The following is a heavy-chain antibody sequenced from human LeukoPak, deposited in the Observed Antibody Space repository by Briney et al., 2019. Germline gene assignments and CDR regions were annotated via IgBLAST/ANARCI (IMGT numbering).Heavy chain of an antibody. Sequence: VASVKVSCKASGYTFTSHGISWVRQAPGQGLEWMGWISGSSSNTNYAQRLQGRVTMTTDTSTTTAYMELRSLRSDDTAVYYCARATGTWGHDGFDIWGQGTMVTVSS. V-gene: IGHV1-18*01. CDR2: ISGSSSNT. CDR3: ARATGTWGHDGFDI. CDR1: GYTFTSHG. D-gene: IGHD3-16*01. J-gene: IGHJ3*02.